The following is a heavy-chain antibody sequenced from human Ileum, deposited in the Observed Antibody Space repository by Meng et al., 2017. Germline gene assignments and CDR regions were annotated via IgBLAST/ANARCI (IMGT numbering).Heavy chain of an antibody. D-gene: IGHD5-24*01. V-gene: IGHV3-7*04. CDR3: ARGLSKEMAAISGVYFDY. CDR2: IRQDGSGD. CDR1: GFTFNNYW. J-gene: IGHJ4*01. Sequence: GESLKISCAASGFTFNNYWMAWVRQAPGKGLEWVASIRQDGSGDFYVDSVKARFIISRDNAKSSLSLQMNSLRAEDTAVYYCARGLSKEMAAISGVYFDYWGPEPWSPSPQ.